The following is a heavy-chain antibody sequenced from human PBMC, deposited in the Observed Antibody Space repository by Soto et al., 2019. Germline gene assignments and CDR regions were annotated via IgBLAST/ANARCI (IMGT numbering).Heavy chain of an antibody. CDR2: VSIGGST. J-gene: IGHJ4*02. V-gene: IGHV3-23*01. D-gene: IGHD2-15*01. CDR3: AKRRGAGGHFDY. CDR1: GFTFSSYA. Sequence: LRLSCAASGFTFSSYAMGWVRQGPGKGLEWVAVVSIGGSTHYADSVRGRFTISRDNSKNTLSLQMNSLTAEDTAVYCCAKRRGAGGHFDYWGQGALVTVSS.